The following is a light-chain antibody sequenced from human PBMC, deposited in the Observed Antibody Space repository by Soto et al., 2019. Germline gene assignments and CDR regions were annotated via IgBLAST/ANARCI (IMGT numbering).Light chain of an antibody. Sequence: EIRRTPAPCTLSASVGDRVTITCRASQNIRNWLAWYQQKPGIAPKPLIYKASSLQSGVPSRFSGSGSGTEFTLTITRLQPADFATYYCQQYNSYPQTFGQGTKVDI. CDR3: QQYNSYPQT. CDR1: QNIRNW. CDR2: KAS. V-gene: IGKV1-5*03. J-gene: IGKJ1*01.